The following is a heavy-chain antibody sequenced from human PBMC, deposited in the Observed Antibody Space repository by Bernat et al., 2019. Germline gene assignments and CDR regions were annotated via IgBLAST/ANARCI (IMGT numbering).Heavy chain of an antibody. CDR3: ANALPDNWGDGLDV. CDR1: GFTFSRYP. Sequence: EVELLESGGDLVQPGGSQRLSCEASGFTFSRYPMTWVRQAPGKGLEWVSTISASGTKTYYADSVKGRFTVSRDNFKNTLYLQLNSLRVEDTAIYHCANALPDNWGDGLDVWGHGTTVTVSS. D-gene: IGHD7-27*01. J-gene: IGHJ6*02. CDR2: ISASGTKT. V-gene: IGHV3-23*01.